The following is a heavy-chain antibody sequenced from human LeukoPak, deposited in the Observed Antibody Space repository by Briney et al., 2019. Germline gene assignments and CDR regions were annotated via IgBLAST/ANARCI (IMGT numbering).Heavy chain of an antibody. CDR1: GGSISSYY. D-gene: IGHD2-2*01. V-gene: IGHV4-4*07. Sequence: PSETLSLTCTVSGGSISSYYWSWIRQPAGKGLEWIGRIYSSGNTNYNPSLKSRLTMSVDTSKTQFSLKLNSVTAADTAVYYCARDQFLGYCSSTSCSNWFDPWGQGTLVTVSS. CDR2: IYSSGNT. CDR3: ARDQFLGYCSSTSCSNWFDP. J-gene: IGHJ5*02.